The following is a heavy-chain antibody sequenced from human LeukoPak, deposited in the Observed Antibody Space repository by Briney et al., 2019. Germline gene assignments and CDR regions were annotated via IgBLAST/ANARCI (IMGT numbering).Heavy chain of an antibody. J-gene: IGHJ6*02. CDR3: ARGLGYGSGNYYYGMDV. V-gene: IGHV3-64*01. CDR2: ISSDGGST. Sequence: PGGSLRLSCAVSGFTFSNYAMHWVRPAPGKGLEYVSAISSDGGSTYYANSVKGRFTISRDNSKSTLYLQMGSLRAEDMAVYYCARGLGYGSGNYYYGMDVWGQGTTVTVSS. D-gene: IGHD3-10*01. CDR1: GFTFSNYA.